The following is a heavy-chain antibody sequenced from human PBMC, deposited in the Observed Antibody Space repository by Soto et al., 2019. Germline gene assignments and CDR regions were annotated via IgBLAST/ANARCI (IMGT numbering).Heavy chain of an antibody. D-gene: IGHD2-15*01. J-gene: IGHJ4*02. V-gene: IGHV1-18*01. Sequence: QVQLEQSGTEVKKPGASVTVSCKTYGYTFTNYGISWVRQAPGQGPEWRGWISGYNGNTDYAQNLQGRVTMTTDTSTSTAYMELRSLRSDDTAVCYCARVRYCSGGSCHSNPLDYWGQGTLVTVSS. CDR3: ARVRYCSGGSCHSNPLDY. CDR2: ISGYNGNT. CDR1: GYTFTNYG.